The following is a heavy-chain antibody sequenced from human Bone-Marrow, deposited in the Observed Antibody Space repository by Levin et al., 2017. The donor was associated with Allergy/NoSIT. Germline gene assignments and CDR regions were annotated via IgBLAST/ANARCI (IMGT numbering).Heavy chain of an antibody. V-gene: IGHV3-33*01. D-gene: IGHD5-12*01. Sequence: GGSLRLSCAASGFTFSSYGMHWVRQAPGKGLEWVAVIWYDGSNKYYADSVKGRFTISRDNSKNTLYLQMNSLRAEDTAVYYCARDPGYSGYDHPGAYWGQGTLVTISS. CDR2: IWYDGSNK. CDR3: ARDPGYSGYDHPGAY. CDR1: GFTFSSYG. J-gene: IGHJ4*02.